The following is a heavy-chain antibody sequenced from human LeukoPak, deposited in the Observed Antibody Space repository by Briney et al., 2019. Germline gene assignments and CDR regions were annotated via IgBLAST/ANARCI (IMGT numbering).Heavy chain of an antibody. CDR2: IYSSGST. D-gene: IGHD6-13*01. Sequence: NPSETLSLTCTVSGGSISTYYWSWIRQPAGKGLEWIGRIYSSGSTYYNPSLKSRGTISVDTSKNQFSLKLSSVTAADTAVYYCAREGSSWYGGDSWGQGTLVTVSS. V-gene: IGHV4-4*07. CDR3: AREGSSWYGGDS. J-gene: IGHJ4*02. CDR1: GGSISTYY.